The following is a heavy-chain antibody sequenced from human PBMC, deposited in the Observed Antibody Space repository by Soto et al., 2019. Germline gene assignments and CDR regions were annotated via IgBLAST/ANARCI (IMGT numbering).Heavy chain of an antibody. CDR1: GGTFSSYA. J-gene: IGHJ6*02. D-gene: IGHD2-15*01. V-gene: IGHV1-69*01. Sequence: QVQLVQSGAEVKKPGSSVKVSCKASGGTFSSYAISWVRQAPGQGLEWMGGIIPIFGTANYAQKFQGRVTITADESTSTGYMELRRPRSDDTAVYCCAGHRCALLHSYYGMDVWGQGSTVT. CDR3: AGHRCALLHSYYGMDV. CDR2: IIPIFGTA.